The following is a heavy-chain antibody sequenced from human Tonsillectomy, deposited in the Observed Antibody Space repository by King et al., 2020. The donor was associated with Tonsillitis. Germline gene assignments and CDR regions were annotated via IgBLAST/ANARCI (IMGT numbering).Heavy chain of an antibody. CDR3: ARDPVWGGGSGYWFDL. D-gene: IGHD2-15*01. Sequence: VQLVQSGAEVKKPGSSVKVSCKASGGTFSSYAISWVRQAPGQGLEWMGGIIPILGTANYAQKFQGRVTITTDESTSTAYMELSSLRSEDTAVYYCARDPVWGGGSGYWFDLWGQGTLVTVSS. CDR1: GGTFSSYA. V-gene: IGHV1-69*01. J-gene: IGHJ5*02. CDR2: IIPILGTA.